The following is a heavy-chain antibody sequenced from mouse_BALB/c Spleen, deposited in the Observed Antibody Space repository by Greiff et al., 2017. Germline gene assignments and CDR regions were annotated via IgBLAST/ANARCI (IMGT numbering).Heavy chain of an antibody. CDR3: ARGREGAWFAD. CDR1: GYTFTDYW. Sequence: QVQLQQPGAELVMPGASVKMSCKASGYTFTDYWMHWVKQRPGQGLEWIGAIDTSDSYTSYNQKFKGKATLTVDESSSTAYMQLSSLTSEDSAVYYCARGREGAWFADWGQGTRVTVSA. CDR2: IDTSDSYT. V-gene: IGHV1-69*01. J-gene: IGHJ3*01.